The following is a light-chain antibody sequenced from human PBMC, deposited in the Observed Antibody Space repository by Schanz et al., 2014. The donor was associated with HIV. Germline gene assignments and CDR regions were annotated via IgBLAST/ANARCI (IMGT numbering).Light chain of an antibody. CDR1: SSDIGGYNY. J-gene: IGLJ3*02. V-gene: IGLV2-14*03. CDR2: DVN. CDR3: AAWDDSLSGWV. Sequence: QSALTQPPSVSGSPGQSITISCTGTSSDIGGYNYVSWYQHHPGKAPKLMIYDVNNRPSGASNRFSGSKSGNTASLTVSGLQAEDEADYYCAAWDDSLSGWVFGGGTKLTVL.